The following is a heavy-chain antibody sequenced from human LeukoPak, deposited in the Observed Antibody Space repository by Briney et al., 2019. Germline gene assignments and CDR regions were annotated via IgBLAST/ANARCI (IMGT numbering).Heavy chain of an antibody. V-gene: IGHV3-53*01. CDR2: IYSGGST. J-gene: IGHJ3*02. CDR3: AKGCIAAADDAFDI. D-gene: IGHD6-13*01. Sequence: PGGSLRLSCAASGFTVSSNYMSWVRQAPGKGLEWVSVIYSGGSTYYADSVKGRFTISRDNSKNTLYLQMNSLRAEDTAVYYCAKGCIAAADDAFDIWGQGTMVTVSS. CDR1: GFTVSSNY.